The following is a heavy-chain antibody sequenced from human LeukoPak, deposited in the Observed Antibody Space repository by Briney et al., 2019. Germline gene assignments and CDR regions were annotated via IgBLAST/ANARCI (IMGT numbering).Heavy chain of an antibody. CDR1: GFTFSSYG. CDR3: AKGPGD. Sequence: PGGSLRLSCAASGFTFSSYGMHWVRQAPGKGLEWVAVISYDGSNKYYADSVKGRFTISRDNSKNTLYLQMNSLRAKDTAVYYCAKGPGDWGQGTLVTVSS. CDR2: ISYDGSNK. V-gene: IGHV3-30*18. J-gene: IGHJ4*02.